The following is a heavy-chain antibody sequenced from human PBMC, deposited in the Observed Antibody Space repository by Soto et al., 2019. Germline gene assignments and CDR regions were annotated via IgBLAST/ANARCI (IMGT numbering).Heavy chain of an antibody. CDR3: TTDVTGTTFRAHLNDY. Sequence: GGSLRLSCAASGFTFSNAWMSWVRQAPGKGLEWVGRIKSKTDGGTTDYAAPVKGRFTISRDDSKNTMYLQMNSLKTEDTAVYYCTTDVTGTTFRAHLNDYWGQGTLVTVSS. V-gene: IGHV3-15*01. J-gene: IGHJ4*02. CDR2: IKSKTDGGTT. D-gene: IGHD1-7*01. CDR1: GFTFSNAW.